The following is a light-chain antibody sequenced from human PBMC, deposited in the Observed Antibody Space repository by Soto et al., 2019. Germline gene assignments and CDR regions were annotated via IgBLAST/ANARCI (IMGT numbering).Light chain of an antibody. J-gene: IGKJ1*01. CDR1: QSISNW. Sequence: DIQMTQSPSTLSASVGDRVTITCRASQSISNWLAWYQQRPGKAPKLLIYKASSLEGGDPSRFSGSGSGTEFTLTIRSLQPDDFATYYRKTYNTYSLTFGQENKVEIK. CDR2: KAS. CDR3: KTYNTYSLT. V-gene: IGKV1-5*03.